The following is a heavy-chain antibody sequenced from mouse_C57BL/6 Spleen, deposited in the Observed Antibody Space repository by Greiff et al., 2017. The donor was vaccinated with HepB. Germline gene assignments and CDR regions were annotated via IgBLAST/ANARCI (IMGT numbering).Heavy chain of an antibody. V-gene: IGHV1-81*01. Sequence: QVQLQQSGAELARPGASVKLSCKASGYTFTSYGISWVKQRTGQGLEWIGEIYPRSGNTYYNEKFKGKATLTADKSSSTAYMELRSLTSENSAVYFCARGGYDYDPFAYCGQGTLVTVSA. CDR3: ARGGYDYDPFAY. J-gene: IGHJ3*01. D-gene: IGHD2-4*01. CDR1: GYTFTSYG. CDR2: IYPRSGNT.